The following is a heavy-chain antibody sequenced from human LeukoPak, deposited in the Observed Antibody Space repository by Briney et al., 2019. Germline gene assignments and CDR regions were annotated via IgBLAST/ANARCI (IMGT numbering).Heavy chain of an antibody. V-gene: IGHV3-48*04. D-gene: IGHD3-10*01. CDR1: GFTFSSYS. CDR3: ARDRALWSGGYFDY. Sequence: PGGSLRLSCAASGFTFSSYSMNWVRQAPGKGLEWVSYISSSGSTIYYADSVKGRFTISRDNAKNSLYLQMNSLRAEDTAVYYCARDRALWSGGYFDYWGQGTLVTVSS. J-gene: IGHJ4*02. CDR2: ISSSGSTI.